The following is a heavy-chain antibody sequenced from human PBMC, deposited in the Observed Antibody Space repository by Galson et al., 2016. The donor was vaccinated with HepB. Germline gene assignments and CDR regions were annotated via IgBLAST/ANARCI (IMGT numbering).Heavy chain of an antibody. D-gene: IGHD7-27*01. CDR1: GFSFKDHY. Sequence: SLRLSCAASGFSFKDHYMDWVRQAPGKGLEWVGRIRNKAGRHTTNYAASVKGRVSISRDDSQNVLFLQMNSLRTEDTAVYYCVRDDWGHDYWGQGTLVTVSS. V-gene: IGHV3-72*01. J-gene: IGHJ4*02. CDR3: VRDDWGHDY. CDR2: IRNKAGRHTT.